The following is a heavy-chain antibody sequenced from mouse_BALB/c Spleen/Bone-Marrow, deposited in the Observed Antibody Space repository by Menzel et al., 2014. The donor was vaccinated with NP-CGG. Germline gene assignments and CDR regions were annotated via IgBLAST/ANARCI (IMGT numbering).Heavy chain of an antibody. D-gene: IGHD3-1*01. V-gene: IGHV1S137*01. Sequence: QVQLQQSGAELVRPGVSVKISCKGSGYTFTDYAMHWVKQSHAKSLEWIGVISPYYVDGGYNQKFKGKATMTIDKSSSTAYMELARLTSEDSAIYYCARRGSSGLYYYAMDYWGQGTSVTVSS. CDR2: ISPYYVDG. CDR1: GYTFTDYA. J-gene: IGHJ4*01. CDR3: ARRGSSGLYYYAMDY.